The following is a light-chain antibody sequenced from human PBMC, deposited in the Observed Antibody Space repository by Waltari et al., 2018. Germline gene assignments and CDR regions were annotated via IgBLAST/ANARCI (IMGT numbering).Light chain of an antibody. J-gene: IGKJ2*01. V-gene: IGKV3-11*01. CDR1: QSLTSY. CDR3: QQRST. Sequence: EIVLTQSPATLSLSPGEGATLSCRASQSLTSYLAWYQQKPGQAPRLLIYDTSNRATGTPARFSGSGSGTDFTLIISSLEPEDFGVYYCQQRSTFGQGTKLEIK. CDR2: DTS.